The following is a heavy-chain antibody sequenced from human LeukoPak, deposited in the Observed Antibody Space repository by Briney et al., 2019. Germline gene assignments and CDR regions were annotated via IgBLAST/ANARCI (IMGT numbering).Heavy chain of an antibody. D-gene: IGHD5-12*01. CDR2: IYYSGST. CDR1: GGSISSYY. J-gene: IGHJ4*02. Sequence: SETLSLTCTVSGGSISSYYWSWIRQPPGKGLEWIGYIYYSGSTNYNPSLKSRVTISVDTSENQFSLKLSSVTAADTAVYYCARMNVDIVATMVFDYWGQGTLVTVSS. V-gene: IGHV4-59*01. CDR3: ARMNVDIVATMVFDY.